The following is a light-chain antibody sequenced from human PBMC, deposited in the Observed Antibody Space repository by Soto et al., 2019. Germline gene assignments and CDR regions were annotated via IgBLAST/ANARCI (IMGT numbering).Light chain of an antibody. CDR1: QGISSY. Sequence: AIRMTQSPSSFSASTGDRVTITCRASQGISSYLAWYQQKPGKAPKLLIYSASTFQSGVPSRFSGSGSGTDFTLTISCLQYEDFETYYCQQYYSYPPTFGQGTKVEIK. CDR2: SAS. J-gene: IGKJ1*01. V-gene: IGKV1-8*01. CDR3: QQYYSYPPT.